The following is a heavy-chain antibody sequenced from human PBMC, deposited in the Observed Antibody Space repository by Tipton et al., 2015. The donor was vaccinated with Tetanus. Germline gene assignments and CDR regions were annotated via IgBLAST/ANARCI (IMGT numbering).Heavy chain of an antibody. CDR1: GFTFDDYA. V-gene: IGHV3-33*08. CDR3: AREVMVRGVIISRDLDY. CDR2: IWYDGSNK. Sequence: SLRLSCAASGFTFDDYAMHWVRQAPGKGLEWVAVIWYDGSNKYYADSVKGRFTTSRDNSKNTLYLQMNSLRAEDTAVYYCAREVMVRGVIISRDLDYWGQGTLVTVSS. D-gene: IGHD3-10*01. J-gene: IGHJ4*02.